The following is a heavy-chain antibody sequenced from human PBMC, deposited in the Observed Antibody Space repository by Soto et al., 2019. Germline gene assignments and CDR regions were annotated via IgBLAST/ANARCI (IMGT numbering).Heavy chain of an antibody. Sequence: EVHLVESGGGLVQPGGSLRLSCAASGFNFSTYWMHWVRHAPGKGLVWVSRINADGTTTTYADSVKGRFTISRYNAKNTLYLQMNSLRAEDTAVYFCATVATHSYNWFVPWAQGTLVTISS. CDR1: GFNFSTYW. D-gene: IGHD3-3*02. V-gene: IGHV3-74*01. J-gene: IGHJ5*02. CDR3: ATVATHSYNWFVP. CDR2: INADGTTT.